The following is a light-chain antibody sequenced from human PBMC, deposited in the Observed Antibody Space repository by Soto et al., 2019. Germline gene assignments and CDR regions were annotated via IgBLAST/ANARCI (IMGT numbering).Light chain of an antibody. Sequence: EIVLTQSPGTLSLSSGERATLSCRASQSVSSSYLAWYQQKLVQAPRLLIYGASGRATGIPDRFGGSGSGTDFTLTITRLEPEDFAVYYCQQYGSSPGITFGQGTRLEIK. V-gene: IGKV3-20*01. CDR2: GAS. CDR3: QQYGSSPGIT. CDR1: QSVSSSY. J-gene: IGKJ5*01.